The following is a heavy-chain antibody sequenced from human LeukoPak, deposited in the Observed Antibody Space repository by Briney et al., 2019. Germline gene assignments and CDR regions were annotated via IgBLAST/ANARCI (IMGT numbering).Heavy chain of an antibody. V-gene: IGHV3-7*01. CDR2: INQDGSAK. CDR1: GFTFSSYW. J-gene: IGHJ4*02. Sequence: PGGSLRLSCAASGFTFSSYWMSWVRQAPGKGLEWVANINQDGSAKDYGGSVEGRFTISRDNAKNSLYLQINSLTAEDTAVYFCASAPNENYFDFWGQGTLVTVSS. CDR3: ASAPNENYFDF.